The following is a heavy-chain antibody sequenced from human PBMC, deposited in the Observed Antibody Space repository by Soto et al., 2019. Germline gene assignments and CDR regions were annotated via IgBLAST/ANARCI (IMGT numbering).Heavy chain of an antibody. J-gene: IGHJ6*02. D-gene: IGHD3-16*01. V-gene: IGHV4-30-4*01. CDR3: ARRRGTTYYYGMDV. Sequence: PXETLSLTCTVSGCSISSGDYYWSWIRQPPGKGLEWIGYIYYSGSTYCNPSLKSRVTISVDTSKNQFSLKLNSVTAADTAVYYCARRRGTTYYYGMDVWGQGTTVTVSS. CDR2: IYYSGST. CDR1: GCSISSGDYY.